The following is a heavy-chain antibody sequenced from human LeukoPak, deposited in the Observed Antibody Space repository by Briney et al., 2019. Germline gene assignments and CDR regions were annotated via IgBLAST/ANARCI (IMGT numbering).Heavy chain of an antibody. CDR1: GGSISSYY. V-gene: IGHV4-59*01. CDR3: ASGGNSYAFDI. D-gene: IGHD4-23*01. J-gene: IGHJ3*02. Sequence: SETLSLTCTVSGGSISSYYWTWIRQPPGKGLECIGYIYYSGSTNYNPSLKSRVTTSVDTSKNQFSLKLSSVTAADTAVYYCASGGNSYAFDIWGQGTMVTVSS. CDR2: IYYSGST.